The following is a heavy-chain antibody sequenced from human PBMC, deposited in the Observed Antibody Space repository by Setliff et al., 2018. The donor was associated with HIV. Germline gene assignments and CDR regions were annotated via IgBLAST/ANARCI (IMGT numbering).Heavy chain of an antibody. CDR2: ILYGGNT. V-gene: IGHV4-39*02. CDR1: GGSVSSRGYY. CDR3: ARPTTGVGGGAAFDI. Sequence: LSLTCTVSGGSVSSRGYYWGWIRQPPGKGPEWIANILYGGNTYYNPSLKSRVTISVDTAKNHFSLKLNSVTAADTAVYFCARPTTGVGGGAAFDIWGQGTMVTVSS. J-gene: IGHJ3*02. D-gene: IGHD2-8*01.